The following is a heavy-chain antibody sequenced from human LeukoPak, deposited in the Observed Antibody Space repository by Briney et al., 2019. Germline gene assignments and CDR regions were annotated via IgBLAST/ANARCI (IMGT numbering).Heavy chain of an antibody. Sequence: SETLSLTCSVSGGSISSSSYFWGWIRQPPGKGLEWIGGIYYSGSTYYNPSLKSRVTISVDTSKNQFSLKLSSVTAADTAVYYCARNMVRGITSHYFDYWGQGILVTVSS. D-gene: IGHD3-10*01. CDR1: GGSISSSSYF. CDR3: ARNMVRGITSHYFDY. J-gene: IGHJ4*02. V-gene: IGHV4-39*07. CDR2: IYYSGST.